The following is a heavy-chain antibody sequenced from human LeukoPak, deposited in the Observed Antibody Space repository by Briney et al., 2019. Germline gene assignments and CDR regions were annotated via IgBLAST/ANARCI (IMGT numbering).Heavy chain of an antibody. V-gene: IGHV4-39*01. J-gene: IGHJ4*02. Sequence: SETLSLTCTVSGGSISSSSYYWGWIRQPPGKGLEWIGSISYSGSTYYNPSLKSPVTISVDTSNNQFSLKLSSVTAADTAVYYCARPHDSDGLYFNDWGQGTLVTVSS. CDR3: ARPHDSDGLYFND. D-gene: IGHD3-22*01. CDR2: ISYSGST. CDR1: GGSISSSSYY.